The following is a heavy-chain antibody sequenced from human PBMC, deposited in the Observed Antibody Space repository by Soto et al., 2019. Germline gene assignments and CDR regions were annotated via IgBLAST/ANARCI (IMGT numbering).Heavy chain of an antibody. J-gene: IGHJ6*02. V-gene: IGHV3-23*01. CDR3: AKDRGSSIYYYYYGMDV. D-gene: IGHD6-6*01. CDR1: GFSFSSYA. Sequence: EVQLLESGGGLVQPGGSLRLSCAASGFSFSSYAMSWVRQAPGKGLEWVSAISGSGGSTYYADSVKGRFTIARDNSKNTRSLQMNSLRAEDAAVYYCAKDRGSSIYYYYYGMDVWGQGTTVTVSS. CDR2: ISGSGGST.